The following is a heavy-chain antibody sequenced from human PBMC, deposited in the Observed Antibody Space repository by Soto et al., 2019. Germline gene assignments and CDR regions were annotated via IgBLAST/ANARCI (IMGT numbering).Heavy chain of an antibody. J-gene: IGHJ4*02. CDR2: VGTANANT. CDR1: GYTFTAYG. CDR3: ARELNTDPTAYYSFAY. D-gene: IGHD3-9*01. Sequence: QVQLVQSGPEVTMPGASVKVPCKPSGYTFTAYGLAWLRQAPGQRPEWLGWVGTANANTNYAEKFQGRVTMTSDRSTTTTSMEVRRLPSDDTAFYYCARELNTDPTAYYSFAYWGQGPRVSVSS. V-gene: IGHV1-18*01.